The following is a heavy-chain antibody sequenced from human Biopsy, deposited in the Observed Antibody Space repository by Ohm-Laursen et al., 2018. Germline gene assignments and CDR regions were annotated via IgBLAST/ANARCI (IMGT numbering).Heavy chain of an antibody. CDR1: GGPFNNHA. CDR3: ATDADGYYTEFDF. V-gene: IGHV1-69*04. D-gene: IGHD5-24*01. CDR2: IVPILGTV. J-gene: IGHJ4*02. Sequence: SVKVSCKASGGPFNNHAFSWVRQAPGQGLEWLGRIVPILGTVNYAQRFQGRVALTAGKSTGTAYMELNRLISDDTAVYYCATDADGYYTEFDFWGQGTLITVSS.